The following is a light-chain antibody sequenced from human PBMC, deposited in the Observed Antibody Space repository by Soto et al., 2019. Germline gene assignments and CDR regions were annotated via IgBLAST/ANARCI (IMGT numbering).Light chain of an antibody. V-gene: IGKV3-20*01. CDR2: GAS. CDR1: QSVTSGY. CDR3: QQYGSSGT. J-gene: IGKJ1*01. Sequence: EIVLTQSPGTLSLSPGERATLSCRASQSVTSGYLAWYQQQPNQAPRLLIYGASSRATGIPDRFSGSGSGTDFTLTISRLEPEDFAVYYCQQYGSSGTFGQGTKVDI.